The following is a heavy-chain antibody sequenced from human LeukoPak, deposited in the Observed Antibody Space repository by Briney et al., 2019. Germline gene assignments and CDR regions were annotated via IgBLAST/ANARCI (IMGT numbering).Heavy chain of an antibody. CDR3: AKPVSGGLAVTADWFHP. CDR1: GFALSFYA. CDR2: INANSGTT. V-gene: IGHV3-23*01. D-gene: IGHD6-19*01. J-gene: IGHJ5*01. Sequence: GGSLRLSCAASGFALSFYAMSWLRQPPGKGLEWVSTINANSGTTSYAASVRGRFTISRDNSKNTLYLQVNTLRADDTATYYCAKPVSGGLAVTADWFHPWGQGTLVVVSS.